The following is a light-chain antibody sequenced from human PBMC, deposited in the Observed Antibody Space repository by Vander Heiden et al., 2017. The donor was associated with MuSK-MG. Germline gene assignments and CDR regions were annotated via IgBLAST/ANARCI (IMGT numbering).Light chain of an antibody. CDR1: QGVSNY. J-gene: IGKJ1*01. Sequence: EIVMTQSPSTLSLSVGERATLTCRVSQGVSNYLAWYQQKPGQPPKLLIYDASNRAKGVPARFIGSGSGTDFTLTISSLEPEDFAIYYCQHDGNSLGTFGQGTQVEIK. CDR3: QHDGNSLGT. V-gene: IGKV3D-11*01. CDR2: DAS.